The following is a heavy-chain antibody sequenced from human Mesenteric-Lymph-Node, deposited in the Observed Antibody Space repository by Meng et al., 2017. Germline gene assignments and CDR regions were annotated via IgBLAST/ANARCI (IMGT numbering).Heavy chain of an antibody. D-gene: IGHD1-14*01. V-gene: IGHV4-30-4*01. Sequence: QGRLQESGPGLVKPSQTLSLTCTVSGGSISSGDYYWSWIRQPPGKGLEWIGYIYYSGSTYYNPSLKSRVTISVDTSKNQFSLKLSSMTAADTAVYYCARDPTGGEDHQRVWGQGTLVTVSS. J-gene: IGHJ4*02. CDR1: GGSISSGDYY. CDR3: ARDPTGGEDHQRV. CDR2: IYYSGST.